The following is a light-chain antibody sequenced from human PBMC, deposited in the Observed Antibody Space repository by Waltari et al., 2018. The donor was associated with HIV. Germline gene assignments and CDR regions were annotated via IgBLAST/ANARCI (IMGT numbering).Light chain of an antibody. V-gene: IGLV3-19*01. CDR3: NSRDSSGNHWV. CDR2: DKN. J-gene: IGLJ3*02. Sequence: SSELTQDPAVSVALGQTVRITCQGDRLRSYYASWYQQKPGQAPVPVIYDKNNRPSWIPDRFSGSSSGNTASLTITGAQAEDEADYYCNSRDSSGNHWVFGGGTKLTVL. CDR1: RLRSYY.